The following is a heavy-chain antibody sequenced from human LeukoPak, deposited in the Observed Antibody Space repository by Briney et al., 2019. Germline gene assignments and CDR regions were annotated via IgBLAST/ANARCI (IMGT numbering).Heavy chain of an antibody. CDR1: GFTFSDYY. CDR2: ISSSGSTI. CDR3: ARDRCSSTSCYIGYVYYYGMDV. Sequence: KPGGSLRLSCAASGFTFSDYYMSWLRQAPGKGLEGVSYISSSGSTIYYADSVKGRFTISRDNAKNSLYLQMNSLRAEDTAVYYCARDRCSSTSCYIGYVYYYGMDVWGQGTTVTVSS. V-gene: IGHV3-11*01. J-gene: IGHJ6*02. D-gene: IGHD2-2*02.